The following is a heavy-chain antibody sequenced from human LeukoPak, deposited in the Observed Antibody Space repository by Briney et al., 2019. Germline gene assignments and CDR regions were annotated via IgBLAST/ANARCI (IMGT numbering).Heavy chain of an antibody. V-gene: IGHV3-21*01. J-gene: IGHJ3*02. Sequence: GGSLRLSCAASGFTFSSYSMNWVRQAPGKGLEWVSSISSSSSYIYYADSVKGRFTISRDNAKNSLYLQMNSLRAEDTAVYYCARDEAYKYDFWRGHSGYAFDIWGQGTMVTVSS. CDR1: GFTFSSYS. D-gene: IGHD3-3*01. CDR3: ARDEAYKYDFWRGHSGYAFDI. CDR2: ISSSSSYI.